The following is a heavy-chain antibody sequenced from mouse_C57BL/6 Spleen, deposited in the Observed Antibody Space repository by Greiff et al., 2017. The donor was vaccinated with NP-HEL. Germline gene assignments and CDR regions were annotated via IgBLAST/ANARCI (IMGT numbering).Heavy chain of an antibody. V-gene: IGHV1-69*01. J-gene: IGHJ4*01. Sequence: VQLQQPGAELVMPGASVKLSCKASGYTFTSYWMHWVKQRPGQGLEWIGEIDPSDSYTNYNQKFKGKSTLTVDKSSSTAYMQLSSLTSEDSAVYYCARYLYGNYAMDYWGQGTSVTVSS. D-gene: IGHD1-1*01. CDR1: GYTFTSYW. CDR2: IDPSDSYT. CDR3: ARYLYGNYAMDY.